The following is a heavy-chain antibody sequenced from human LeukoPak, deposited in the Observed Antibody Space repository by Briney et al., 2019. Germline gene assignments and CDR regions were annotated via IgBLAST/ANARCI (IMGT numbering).Heavy chain of an antibody. V-gene: IGHV3-43D*03. CDR1: GFTFDDYA. D-gene: IGHD3-10*01. CDR3: SRGVIIDFYFYYMDV. Sequence: HSGGSLRLSCAASGFTFDDYAMHWVRQAPGKGLEWVSLISWDGGSTSYSDSVKGRFTISRDNSKNSLFLQMNSLRAEDTGLYYCSRGVIIDFYFYYMDVWGKGTTVTVSS. J-gene: IGHJ6*03. CDR2: ISWDGGST.